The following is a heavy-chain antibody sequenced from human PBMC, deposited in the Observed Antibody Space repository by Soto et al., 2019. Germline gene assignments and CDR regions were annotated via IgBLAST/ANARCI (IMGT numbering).Heavy chain of an antibody. CDR1: GGSFSGYY. CDR2: INHRGSI. Sequence: QVQLQQWGAGLLKPSETLSLNCAVYGGSFSGYYWSWIRQPPGKGLEWIGEINHRGSINYNPSLKRRVTMSVATSKNHFSLKLTSVTAADTAVFYCARGSRMRIPAASVRDYYYQGLDVWGQGTAVTVSS. V-gene: IGHV4-34*01. J-gene: IGHJ6*02. D-gene: IGHD2-15*01. CDR3: ARGSRMRIPAASVRDYYYQGLDV.